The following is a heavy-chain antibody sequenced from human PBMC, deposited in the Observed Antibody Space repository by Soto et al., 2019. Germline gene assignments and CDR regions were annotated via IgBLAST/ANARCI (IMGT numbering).Heavy chain of an antibody. J-gene: IGHJ4*02. CDR1: GGSFSDYY. CDR2: INPSGST. D-gene: IGHD2-21*02. Sequence: SETLSLTCAVYGGSFSDYYCSWIRKPPGNGLEWIGEINPSGSTNYNPSLKSRGTISVDTSKNQFSLKLSSVTAADTAVYYCAGMLLTASRLSGLDSWGQGTRVTVSS. CDR3: AGMLLTASRLSGLDS. V-gene: IGHV4-34*01.